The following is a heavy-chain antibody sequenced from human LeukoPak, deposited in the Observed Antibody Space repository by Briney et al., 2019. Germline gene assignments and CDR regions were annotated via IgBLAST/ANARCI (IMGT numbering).Heavy chain of an antibody. CDR3: AREPRGSGSYYARYFDL. Sequence: GASVKVSCKASGYTFTSYYMHWVRQAPGQGLEWMGIINPSGGSTSYAQKFQGRVTMTRDTSTSTVYMELSSLRSEDTAVYYCAREPRGSGSYYARYFDLWGRGTLVTASS. CDR1: GYTFTSYY. J-gene: IGHJ2*01. D-gene: IGHD3-10*01. V-gene: IGHV1-46*01. CDR2: INPSGGST.